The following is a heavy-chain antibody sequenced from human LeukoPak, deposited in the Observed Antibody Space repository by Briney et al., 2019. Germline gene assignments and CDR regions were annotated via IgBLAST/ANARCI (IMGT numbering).Heavy chain of an antibody. Sequence: GGSLRLSCAASGFTFSSYWMSWVRQAPGKGLEWVANIRQDGSEKYYVDSAKGRFTISRDNAKNSLYLQMNSLRAEDTAVYYCARIEVPAANAFDIWGQGTMVTVSS. D-gene: IGHD2-2*01. CDR3: ARIEVPAANAFDI. V-gene: IGHV3-7*01. J-gene: IGHJ3*02. CDR1: GFTFSSYW. CDR2: IRQDGSEK.